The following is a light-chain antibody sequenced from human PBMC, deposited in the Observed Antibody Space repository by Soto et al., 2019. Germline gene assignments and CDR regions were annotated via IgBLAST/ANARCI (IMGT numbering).Light chain of an antibody. CDR3: QQYGSSPT. CDR2: GAS. Sequence: EIVCTLSPGTLSLSPGDRATLSCRASQSVSSSYLAWYQQKPGQAPRLLIYGASSRATGIPDRFSGSGSGTDFTLTISRLEPEDFAVYYCQQYGSSPTFCQGTKVDIK. CDR1: QSVSSSY. V-gene: IGKV3-20*01. J-gene: IGKJ1*01.